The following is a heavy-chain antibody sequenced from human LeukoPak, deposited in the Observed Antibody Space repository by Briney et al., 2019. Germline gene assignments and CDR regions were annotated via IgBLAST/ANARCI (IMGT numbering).Heavy chain of an antibody. Sequence: GGSLRLSCAASGFTLSSYAMSWVRQAPGKGLEWVSAISGSGGSTYYADSVKGRFTISRDNSKNTLYLQMNSLRAEDTAVYYCAKARTMVRGVIDYWGQGTLVTVSS. D-gene: IGHD3-10*01. CDR1: GFTLSSYA. CDR2: ISGSGGST. CDR3: AKARTMVRGVIDY. V-gene: IGHV3-23*01. J-gene: IGHJ4*02.